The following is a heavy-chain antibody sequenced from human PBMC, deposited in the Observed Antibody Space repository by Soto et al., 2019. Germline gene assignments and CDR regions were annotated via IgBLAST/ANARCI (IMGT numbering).Heavy chain of an antibody. CDR3: ARDLGVALATLTLDY. D-gene: IGHD2-15*01. CDR2: ITTSSTYR. CDR1: GFTLSTYS. Sequence: VQLVESGGGLVKPGGSLRLSCAASGFTLSTYSMNWVRQAPGKGLEWVSDITTSSTYRFYADSVKGRFTISRDDAKNSLYLQMNSLRVEDTGVYYCARDLGVALATLTLDYWGQGTLVTVSS. J-gene: IGHJ4*02. V-gene: IGHV3-21*06.